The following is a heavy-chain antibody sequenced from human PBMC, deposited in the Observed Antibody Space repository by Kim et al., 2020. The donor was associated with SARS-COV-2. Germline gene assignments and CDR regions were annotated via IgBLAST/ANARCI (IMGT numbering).Heavy chain of an antibody. D-gene: IGHD6-19*01. CDR2: MNPNSGNT. V-gene: IGHV1-8*01. CDR1: GYTFTGYD. CDR3: ARRRVAANNWFDP. Sequence: ASVKVSCKASGYTFTGYDINWVRQATGQGLEWMGWMNPNSGNTGYVQKFRGRVTMTRNTSISTAYMELSSLRSEDTAVYYCARRRVAANNWFDPWGQGTLVTVSS. J-gene: IGHJ5*02.